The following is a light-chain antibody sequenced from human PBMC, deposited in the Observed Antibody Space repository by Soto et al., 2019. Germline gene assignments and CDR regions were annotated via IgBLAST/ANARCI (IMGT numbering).Light chain of an antibody. CDR1: QSVSSY. CDR3: QQRSNWPLT. Sequence: ETLLTQSPATLSLSRWERATLSCRASQSVSSYLAWYQQKPGQAPRLLIYDASNRATGIPARFSGSGSGTDFTLTISSLEPADFAVYYCQQRSNWPLTFGGGTKVDIK. J-gene: IGKJ4*01. CDR2: DAS. V-gene: IGKV3-11*01.